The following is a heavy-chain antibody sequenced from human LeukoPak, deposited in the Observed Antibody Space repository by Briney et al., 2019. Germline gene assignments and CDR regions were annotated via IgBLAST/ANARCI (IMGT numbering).Heavy chain of an antibody. CDR2: ISWNSGSI. Sequence: GSSLRLSCAASGFTFDDYAMHWVRQPPGEGLEWGSGISWNSGSIGYADSVKGRFTISRDNAKNSLYLQMNSLRAEDTALYYCAKTKVDRGYEGIDYWGQGTLVTVSS. V-gene: IGHV3-9*01. CDR3: AKTKVDRGYEGIDY. J-gene: IGHJ4*02. CDR1: GFTFDDYA. D-gene: IGHD5-12*01.